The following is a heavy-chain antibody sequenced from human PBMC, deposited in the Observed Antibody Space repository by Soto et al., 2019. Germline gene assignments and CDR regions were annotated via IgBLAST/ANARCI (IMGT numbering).Heavy chain of an antibody. D-gene: IGHD1-26*01. CDR2: ISWNSGSI. Sequence: GGSLRLSCAASGFTFDDYAMHWVRQAPGKGLEWVSGISWNSGSIGYADSVKGRFTISRDNAKNSLYLQMNSLRAEDTALYYCAKEMGWELLPNHDAFDIWGQGTMVTVSS. V-gene: IGHV3-9*01. CDR3: AKEMGWELLPNHDAFDI. J-gene: IGHJ3*02. CDR1: GFTFDDYA.